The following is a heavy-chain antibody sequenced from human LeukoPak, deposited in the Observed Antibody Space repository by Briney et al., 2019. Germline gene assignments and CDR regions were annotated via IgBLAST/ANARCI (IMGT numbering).Heavy chain of an antibody. J-gene: IGHJ4*02. V-gene: IGHV3-30-3*01. D-gene: IGHD3-10*01. Sequence: GGSLRLSCVVSGFTFSGSAVHWVRQAPGKGLEWVAVTSSDLNVKLYADSVKGRFTISRDNSRSTLYLQMNSLRPEDTAIYYCAREGYYGSGSPPSLYFDYWGQGTLVTVSS. CDR1: GFTFSGSA. CDR2: TSSDLNVK. CDR3: AREGYYGSGSPPSLYFDY.